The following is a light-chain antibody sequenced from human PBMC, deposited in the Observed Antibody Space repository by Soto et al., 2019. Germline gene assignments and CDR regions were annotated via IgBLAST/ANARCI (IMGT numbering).Light chain of an antibody. V-gene: IGKV1-33*01. CDR2: DAS. Sequence: DIQMTQSPSSLSASVGDRGAITCQASQNIKNYLNWYQQKPGRAPKLLIYDASNLEAGVPSRLRGSGSGTDFTFTISRLQPEDIATYYCQQYENLPTFGQGTRLEIK. J-gene: IGKJ5*01. CDR1: QNIKNY. CDR3: QQYENLPT.